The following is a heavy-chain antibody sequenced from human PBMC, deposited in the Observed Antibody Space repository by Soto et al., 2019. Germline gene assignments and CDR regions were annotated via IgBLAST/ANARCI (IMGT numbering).Heavy chain of an antibody. J-gene: IGHJ4*02. CDR2: IIPIFGTA. V-gene: IGHV1-69*13. Sequence: SVKVSCKASGGTFSTYAISWVRQAPGQGLEWMGGIIPIFGTANYAQKFQGRVTITADESTSTAYMELSSLRSEDTAVYYCARERGQNYYDSSGYYSFDYWGQG. CDR3: ARERGQNYYDSSGYYSFDY. D-gene: IGHD3-22*01. CDR1: GGTFSTYA.